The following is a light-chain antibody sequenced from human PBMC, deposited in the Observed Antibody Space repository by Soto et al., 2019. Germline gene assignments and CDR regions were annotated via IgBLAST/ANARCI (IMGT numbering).Light chain of an antibody. CDR3: QQYNNGIT. Sequence: MTQSPATLSVSPGERATLSCRASQSVSSNLAWYQQKPGQAPRLLIYGASTRATGIPARFSGSGSGTEFTLAISSLQSEDFAVYYCQQYNNGITFGQGTRLEIK. CDR1: QSVSSN. V-gene: IGKV3-15*01. CDR2: GAS. J-gene: IGKJ5*01.